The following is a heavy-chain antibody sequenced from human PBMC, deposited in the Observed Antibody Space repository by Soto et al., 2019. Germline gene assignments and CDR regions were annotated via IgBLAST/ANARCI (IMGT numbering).Heavy chain of an antibody. J-gene: IGHJ6*02. V-gene: IGHV3-21*01. Sequence: GGSLRLSCAASGFTFSSYSMNWVRQAPGKGLEWVSSISSSSSYIYYADSVKGRFTISRGNAKNSLYLQMNSLRAEDTAVYYCARGGGEVTTRCYYYGMDVWGQGTTVTVSS. CDR3: ARGGGEVTTRCYYYGMDV. CDR1: GFTFSSYS. CDR2: ISSSSSYI. D-gene: IGHD4-4*01.